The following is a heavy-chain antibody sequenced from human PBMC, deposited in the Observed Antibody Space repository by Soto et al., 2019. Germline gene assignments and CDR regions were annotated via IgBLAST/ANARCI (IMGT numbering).Heavy chain of an antibody. CDR1: GFTFSSYA. D-gene: IGHD2-8*01. V-gene: IGHV3-30-3*01. CDR2: ISYDGSNK. Sequence: PGGSLRLSCAASGFTFSSYAMHWVRQAPGKGLEWVAVISYDGSNKYYADSVKGRFTISRDNSKNTLYLQMNSLRAEDTAVYCCARAQRLTKNYYYGMDVWGQGTTVTVSS. CDR3: ARAQRLTKNYYYGMDV. J-gene: IGHJ6*02.